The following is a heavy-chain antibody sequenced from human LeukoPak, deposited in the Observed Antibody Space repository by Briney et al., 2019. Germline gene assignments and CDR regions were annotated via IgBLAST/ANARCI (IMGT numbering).Heavy chain of an antibody. CDR1: GFIFSSHA. D-gene: IGHD2-2*03. J-gene: IGHJ4*02. Sequence: GGSLRLSCAASGFIFSSHAMHWVRQAPGKGLEWVTPISKDGSNKYYADSAKGRFTISRDNSKNTLYLQMNSLRAEDTAVYYCAGPSLIGSTVDYWGQGTLVTVSS. CDR2: ISKDGSNK. CDR3: AGPSLIGSTVDY. V-gene: IGHV3-30*04.